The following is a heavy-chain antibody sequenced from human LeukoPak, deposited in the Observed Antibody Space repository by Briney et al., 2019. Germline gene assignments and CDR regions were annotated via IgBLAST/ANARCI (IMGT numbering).Heavy chain of an antibody. Sequence: GGSLRLSCAASGFTFSSYWMSWVRQAPGKGLEWVSAISGSGGSTYYADSVKGRFTISRDNAKNSLYLQMNSLRAEDTALYYCAKASGPYSSSWYEHWGQGTLVTVSS. CDR1: GFTFSSYW. D-gene: IGHD6-13*01. J-gene: IGHJ5*02. V-gene: IGHV3-23*01. CDR3: AKASGPYSSSWYEH. CDR2: ISGSGGST.